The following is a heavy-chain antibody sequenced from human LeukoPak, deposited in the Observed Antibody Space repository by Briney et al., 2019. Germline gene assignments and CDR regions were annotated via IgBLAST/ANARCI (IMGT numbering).Heavy chain of an antibody. CDR2: INHSGSI. J-gene: IGHJ4*02. D-gene: IGHD3-22*01. CDR1: GGSFSGYY. V-gene: IGHV4-34*01. CDR3: ARGRGYYDSSGYYYRPLFDY. Sequence: SETLSLTCAVYGGSFSGYYWSWIRQPPGKGLEWIGEINHSGSINYNPSLKSRVTISVDTSKNQFSLKLSSVTAADTAVYYCARGRGYYDSSGYYYRPLFDYWGQGTLVTVSS.